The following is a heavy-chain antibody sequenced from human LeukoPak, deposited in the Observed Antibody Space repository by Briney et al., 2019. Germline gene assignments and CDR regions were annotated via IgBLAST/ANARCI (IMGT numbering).Heavy chain of an antibody. CDR3: ARHASVVGREDWFDP. V-gene: IGHV5-51*01. CDR2: IYPGDSRT. J-gene: IGHJ5*02. CDR1: GYSFPHYR. Sequence: GESLKISCKTSGYSFPHYRIAWVRQKPGKGLEWMGIIYPGDSRTTYSPSFQGQVTISADKSTRTAYLQWSSVKASDTAMYYCARHASVVGREDWFDPWGPGTLVTVSS. D-gene: IGHD3-22*01.